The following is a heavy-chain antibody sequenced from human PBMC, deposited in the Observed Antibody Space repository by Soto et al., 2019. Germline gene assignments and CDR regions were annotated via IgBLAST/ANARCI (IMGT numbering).Heavy chain of an antibody. D-gene: IGHD3-16*01. CDR2: INPNSGGT. V-gene: IGHV1-2*02. J-gene: IGHJ4*02. Sequence: ASVKVSCKASGYTFTGYYMHWVRQAPGQGLEWMGWINPNSGGTNYAQKFQGRVTMTRDTSISTAYMELSRLRSDDTAVYYCAREKGEVITFAGVMSEGLDYWGQGTLVTVSS. CDR3: AREKGEVITFAGVMSEGLDY. CDR1: GYTFTGYY.